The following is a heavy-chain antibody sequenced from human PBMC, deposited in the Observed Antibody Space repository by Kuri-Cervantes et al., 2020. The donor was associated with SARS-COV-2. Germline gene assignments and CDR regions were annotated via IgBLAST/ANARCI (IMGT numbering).Heavy chain of an antibody. CDR3: VRRKWTATTCPLDS. V-gene: IGHV3-11*03. Sequence: LSLTFAASGFTFSYYYMSWIRQAPGKGLEWVSYISSSSSYKNYADSVKGRFTISRDNAKNSLFLEMSSLRAEDTALYYCVRRKWTATTCPLDSWGQGTLVTVSS. J-gene: IGHJ4*02. D-gene: IGHD2-21*02. CDR1: GFTFSYYY. CDR2: ISSSSSYK.